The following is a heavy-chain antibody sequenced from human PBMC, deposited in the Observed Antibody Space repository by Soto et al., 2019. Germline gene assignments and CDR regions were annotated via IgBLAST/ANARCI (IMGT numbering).Heavy chain of an antibody. CDR1: GGSFSGYY. Sequence: SETLSLTCAAYGGSFSGYYWSWIRQPPGKGLEWIGEINHSGSTNYNPSLKSRVTISVDTSMNQFSLKLSSVTAADTAVYYCARGQGGSLNAFDIWGQGTMVTVSS. D-gene: IGHD1-26*01. V-gene: IGHV4-34*01. CDR2: INHSGST. J-gene: IGHJ3*02. CDR3: ARGQGGSLNAFDI.